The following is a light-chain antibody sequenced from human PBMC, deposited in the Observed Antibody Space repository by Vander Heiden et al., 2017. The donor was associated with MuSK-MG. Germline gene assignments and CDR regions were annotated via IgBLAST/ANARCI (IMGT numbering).Light chain of an antibody. CDR1: SSDIGNYNV. Sequence: QSALTQPASVSGSPGHSVTISCTGTSSDIGNYNVVSWYQQHPGTAPRLIIFDVIQRPSGLSDRFSASKSGYTASLTISGLLAEDEAHYYCSSYSDTGTPVIFGGGTKLTVL. J-gene: IGLJ2*01. V-gene: IGLV2-14*03. CDR3: SSYSDTGTPVI. CDR2: DVI.